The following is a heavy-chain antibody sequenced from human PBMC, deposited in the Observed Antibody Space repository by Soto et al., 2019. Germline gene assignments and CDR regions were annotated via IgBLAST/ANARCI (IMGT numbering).Heavy chain of an antibody. V-gene: IGHV4-34*01. D-gene: IGHD6-13*01. CDR2: INHSGST. Sequence: SETLSLTCAVYGGSFSGYYWSWIRQPPGKGLEWIGEINHSGSTNYNPSLKSRVTISVDTSKNQFSLKLSSVTAADTAVYYCARERAAAGMWFDPWGQGTLVTVSS. CDR1: GGSFSGYY. J-gene: IGHJ5*02. CDR3: ARERAAAGMWFDP.